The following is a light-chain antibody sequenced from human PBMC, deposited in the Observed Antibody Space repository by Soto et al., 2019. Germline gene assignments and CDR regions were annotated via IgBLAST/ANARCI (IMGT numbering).Light chain of an antibody. CDR1: QSVLYSSNNKNY. Sequence: DIVMTQSPDSLAVSLGERATINCKSSQSVLYSSNNKNYLAWYQQRPGQPPKLLIYWASTRESGVPDRFSGSGSVTDFTLTITSLQAEDVAVYYGQQYESTPPTFGQGPKLEIK. J-gene: IGKJ2*01. V-gene: IGKV4-1*01. CDR3: QQYESTPPT. CDR2: WAS.